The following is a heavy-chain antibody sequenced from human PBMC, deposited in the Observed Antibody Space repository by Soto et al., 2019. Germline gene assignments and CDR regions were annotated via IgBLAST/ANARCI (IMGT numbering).Heavy chain of an antibody. J-gene: IGHJ6*02. Sequence: SVKVSCKASGGTFSSYAISWVRQAPGQGLEWMGGIIPIFGTANYAQKFQGRVTITADESTSTAYMELSSLRSEDTAVYYCARDPWDGTVTFYYYYYGMDVWGQGTTVTVS. CDR3: ARDPWDGTVTFYYYYYGMDV. V-gene: IGHV1-69*13. CDR1: GGTFSSYA. D-gene: IGHD4-4*01. CDR2: IIPIFGTA.